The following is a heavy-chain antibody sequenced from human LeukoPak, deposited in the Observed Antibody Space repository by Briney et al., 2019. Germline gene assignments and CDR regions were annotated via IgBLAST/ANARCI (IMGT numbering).Heavy chain of an antibody. D-gene: IGHD2-15*01. CDR1: GGSFSGYY. CDR3: ARDRGSSGGRTGDNNWFDP. J-gene: IGHJ5*02. V-gene: IGHV4-34*01. CDR2: INHSGST. Sequence: SETLSLTCAVYGGSFSGYYWSWIRQPPGKGLEWIGEINHSGSTNYNPSLKSRVTISVDTSKNQFSLKLSSVTAADTAVYYCARDRGSSGGRTGDNNWFDPWGQGTLVTVSS.